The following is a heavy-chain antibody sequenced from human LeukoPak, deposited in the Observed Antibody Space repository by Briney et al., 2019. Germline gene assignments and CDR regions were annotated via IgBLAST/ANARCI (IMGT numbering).Heavy chain of an antibody. CDR3: ATDLGLAVAGTPYNWFDP. CDR1: GGTFSSYA. D-gene: IGHD6-19*01. CDR2: IIPIFGTA. Sequence: SVKISCKASGGTFSSYAISWVRQAPGQGLEWMGGIIPIFGTANYAQKFQGRVTITTDESTSTAYMELSSLRSEDTAVYYCATDLGLAVAGTPYNWFDPWGQGTLVTVPS. V-gene: IGHV1-69*05. J-gene: IGHJ5*02.